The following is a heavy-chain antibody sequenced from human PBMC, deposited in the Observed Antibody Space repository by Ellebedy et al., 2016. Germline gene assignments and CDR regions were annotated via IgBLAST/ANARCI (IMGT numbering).Heavy chain of an antibody. V-gene: IGHV3-9*01. D-gene: IGHD1-26*01. CDR3: VKDSVLGATSWGNFDY. CDR1: ALMFDDYA. Sequence: GGSLRLSCAASALMFDDYAMHWVRQAPGKGLEWVSGISWNGGTIAYADSVKGRFTISRDNAKKSLHLEMNSLRDEDTAFYYCVKDSVLGATSWGNFDYWGQGTLVTVSS. CDR2: ISWNGGTI. J-gene: IGHJ4*02.